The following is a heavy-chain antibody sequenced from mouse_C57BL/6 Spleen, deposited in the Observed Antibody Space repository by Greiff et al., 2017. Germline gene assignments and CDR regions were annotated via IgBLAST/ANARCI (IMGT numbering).Heavy chain of an antibody. CDR2: IWSGGST. D-gene: IGHD2-4*01. J-gene: IGHJ3*01. CDR1: GFSLTSYG. Sequence: VQLQQSGPGLVQPSQSLSITCTVSGFSLTSYGVHWVRQSPGKGLEWLGVIWSGGSTDYNAAFISRLSISKDNSKSQVFFKMNSLQADDTAIYYCARKVGPYDYDGAWFAYWGQGTLVTVSA. CDR3: ARKVGPYDYDGAWFAY. V-gene: IGHV2-2*01.